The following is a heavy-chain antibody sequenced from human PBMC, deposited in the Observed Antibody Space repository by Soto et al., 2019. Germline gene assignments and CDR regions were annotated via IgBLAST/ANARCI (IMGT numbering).Heavy chain of an antibody. D-gene: IGHD5-12*01. CDR1: GGSISSSNW. V-gene: IGHV4-4*02. Sequence: SETLSLTFAVSGGSISSSNWWSWVRQPPGKGLEWIGEIYHSGSTNYNPSLKSRVTISVDKSKNQFSLKLSSVTAADTAVYYCARVGYSGYDYPLLDYWGQGTLVTVSS. CDR3: ARVGYSGYDYPLLDY. J-gene: IGHJ4*02. CDR2: IYHSGST.